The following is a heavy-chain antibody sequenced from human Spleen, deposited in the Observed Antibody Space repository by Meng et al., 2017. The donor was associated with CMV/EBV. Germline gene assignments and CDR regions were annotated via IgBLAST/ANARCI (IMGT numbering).Heavy chain of an antibody. CDR3: ASRNWNYGFDF. J-gene: IGHJ4*02. CDR1: GGSISSSSYY. CDR2: IYYSGST. V-gene: IGHV4-39*07. D-gene: IGHD1-7*01. Sequence: GSLRLSCTVSGGSISSSSYYWGWIRQPPGKGLEWIGSIYYSGSTYYNPSLKSRVTISVDTSKNQFSLKLSSVTAADTAVYYCASRNWNYGFDFWGQGTLVTVSS.